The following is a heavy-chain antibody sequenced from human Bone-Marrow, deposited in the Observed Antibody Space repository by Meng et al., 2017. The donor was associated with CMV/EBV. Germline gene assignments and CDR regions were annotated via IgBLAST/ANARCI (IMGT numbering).Heavy chain of an antibody. CDR1: GFTFSTYD. V-gene: IGHV3-13*01. CDR2: IGTVGDT. Sequence: GGSLRLSCTASGFTFSTYDFDWVRQPTGKGLEWVSSIGTVGDTYSIGSVKGRFIISREDAKNSVYLQMNGLRDGDTGLYYCARARSPTHFDYWGQGALVTVSS. CDR3: ARARSPTHFDY. J-gene: IGHJ4*02.